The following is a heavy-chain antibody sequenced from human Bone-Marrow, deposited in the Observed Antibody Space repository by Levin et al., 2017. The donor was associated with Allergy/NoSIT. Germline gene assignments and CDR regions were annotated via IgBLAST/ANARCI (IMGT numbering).Heavy chain of an antibody. CDR3: ARQKDGSYGMDV. J-gene: IGHJ6*02. Sequence: GLEWMGVIYPGDSDTTYSPSFEGQVTVSADQSIAPAYLQWTSLQASDTAIYYCARQKDGSYGMDVWGQGTTVTVSS. D-gene: IGHD5-24*01. V-gene: IGHV5-51*01. CDR2: IYPGDSDT.